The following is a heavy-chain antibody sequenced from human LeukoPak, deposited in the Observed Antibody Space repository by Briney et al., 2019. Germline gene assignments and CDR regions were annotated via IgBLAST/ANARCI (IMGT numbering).Heavy chain of an antibody. CDR3: ARDCFPENNY. D-gene: IGHD2-21*01. CDR2: IKQDGSET. Sequence: GGSLRLSCAASGFTFSDYWMTWVRQAPGKGLEWVANIKQDGSETYYVDSVRGRFTISRDNARKSLYLQMNSLRAEDTAVYFCARDCFPENNYWGQGILVTVSS. CDR1: GFTFSDYW. J-gene: IGHJ4*02. V-gene: IGHV3-7*01.